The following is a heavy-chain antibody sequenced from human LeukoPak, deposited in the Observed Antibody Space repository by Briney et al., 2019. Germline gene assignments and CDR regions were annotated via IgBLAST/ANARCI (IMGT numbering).Heavy chain of an antibody. V-gene: IGHV3-21*04. D-gene: IGHD3-3*01. Sequence: GGSLRLSCAASGFTFSSYSMNWVRQAPGKGLEWVSSISGSSYYIYYADSVKGRFTISRDNSKNTLYLQMNSLRAEDTAVYYCAKDPDYDFWSGYYPDYWGQGTLVTVSS. CDR2: ISGSSYYI. CDR1: GFTFSSYS. J-gene: IGHJ4*02. CDR3: AKDPDYDFWSGYYPDY.